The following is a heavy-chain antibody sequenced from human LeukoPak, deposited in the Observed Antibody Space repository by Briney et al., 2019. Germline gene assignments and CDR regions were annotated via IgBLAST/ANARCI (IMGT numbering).Heavy chain of an antibody. J-gene: IGHJ4*02. CDR3: ARGSSGSTKRYYFDS. V-gene: IGHV4-4*07. CDR1: GGSISGYY. CDR2: LYSSGDT. D-gene: IGHD6-19*01. Sequence: SETLSLTCTVSGGSISGYYWNWVRQPAARGLEWIGRLYSSGDTYYNPSLKSRLTMSVDTSKNQFSLKLRSVTAADTAVYYCARGSSGSTKRYYFDSWGQGALVTVPS.